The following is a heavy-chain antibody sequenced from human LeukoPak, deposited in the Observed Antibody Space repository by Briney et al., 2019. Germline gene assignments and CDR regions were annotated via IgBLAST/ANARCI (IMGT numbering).Heavy chain of an antibody. D-gene: IGHD6-13*01. CDR2: IYYSGST. CDR3: ARRVPSSSRIDY. CDR1: GGSISSYY. J-gene: IGHJ4*02. V-gene: IGHV4-59*01. Sequence: SETLSLTCTVSGGSISSYYWRWIRQPPGKGLEWIGNIYYSGSTNYNPSLKSRVTISVDTSKNQFSLKLSSVTAADTAVYYCARRVPSSSRIDYWGQGTLVTVSS.